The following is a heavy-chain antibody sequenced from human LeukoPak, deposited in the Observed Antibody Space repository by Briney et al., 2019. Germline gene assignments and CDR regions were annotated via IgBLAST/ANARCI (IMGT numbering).Heavy chain of an antibody. Sequence: PSETLSLTCTVSGDSIGTDYWSWIRQSPGKGLELNGYINYSGSTEHNPSLKSRVTISVDRSKKQVSLKMTAVTAADTAVYYCARLDCISDKCYNYWGLGTLVTVSS. V-gene: IGHV4-59*08. J-gene: IGHJ4*02. CDR1: GDSIGTDY. D-gene: IGHD2-15*01. CDR3: ARLDCISDKCYNY. CDR2: INYSGST.